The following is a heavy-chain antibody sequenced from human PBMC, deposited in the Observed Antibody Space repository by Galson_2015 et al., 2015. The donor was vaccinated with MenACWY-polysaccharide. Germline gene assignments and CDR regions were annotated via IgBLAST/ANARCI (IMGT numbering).Heavy chain of an antibody. D-gene: IGHD1-26*01. J-gene: IGHJ5*02. V-gene: IGHV6-1*01. CDR1: GDSVSSHSAA. CDR2: TYHRSKWYN. Sequence: CAISGDSVSSHSAAWNWIRQSPSRGLEGLGRTYHRSKWYNDYAVSVKSRITINPDTSKNQFSLQLNSVTPEDTAVYYCARGLVGANTKKRPDNWFDPRGQGTLVPVSS. CDR3: ARGLVGANTKKRPDNWFDP.